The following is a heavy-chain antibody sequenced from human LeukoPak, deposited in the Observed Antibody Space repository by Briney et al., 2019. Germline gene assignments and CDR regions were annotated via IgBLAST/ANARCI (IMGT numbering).Heavy chain of an antibody. D-gene: IGHD2-2*01. CDR1: GYTITGYY. CDR2: INPNSGGT. J-gene: IGHJ4*02. CDR3: ARDLVVVTTATPYFDY. Sequence: ASVKVSCKASGYTITGYYIHWVRQAPGQGLEWMGWINPNSGGTDYAQKFQGRVTMTRDTSISTAYMELSRLRSDDTAVYYCARDLVVVTTATPYFDYWGQGTLVTVSS. V-gene: IGHV1-2*02.